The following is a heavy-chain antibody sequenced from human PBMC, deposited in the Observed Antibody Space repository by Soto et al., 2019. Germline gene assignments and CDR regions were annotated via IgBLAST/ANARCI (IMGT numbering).Heavy chain of an antibody. CDR2: ISYDGTNK. V-gene: IGHV3-30-3*01. CDR1: GFSFSISP. D-gene: IGHD7-27*01. CDR3: ARDPKTSGGQHWAFNYFDS. J-gene: IGHJ4*02. Sequence: GGSLRLSCAASGFSFSISPIHWVRQAPGKGPEWVALISYDGTNKFYADSVKGRFTISRDNSKSTLYLQVDSLRPEDAAVYYCARDPKTSGGQHWAFNYFDSWGQGTLVTVSS.